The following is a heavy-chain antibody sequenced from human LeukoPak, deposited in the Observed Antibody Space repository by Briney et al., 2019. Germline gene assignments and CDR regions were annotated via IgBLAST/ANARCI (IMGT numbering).Heavy chain of an antibody. D-gene: IGHD6-13*01. J-gene: IGHJ6*02. V-gene: IGHV3-7*01. CDR2: IKQDGSEK. CDR1: GFTFSSYW. CDR3: AKDKAEQLGLLYYYYGMDV. Sequence: GGSLRLSCAASGFTFSSYWMSWVRQAPGKGLEWVANIKQDGSEKYYVDSVKGRFTISRDNAKKSLFLQMNSLRAEDTAVYYCAKDKAEQLGLLYYYYGMDVWGQGTTVTVSS.